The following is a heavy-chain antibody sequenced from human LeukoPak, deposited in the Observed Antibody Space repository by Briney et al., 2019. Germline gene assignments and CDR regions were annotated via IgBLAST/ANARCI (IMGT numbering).Heavy chain of an antibody. CDR2: IYYSGST. CDR1: GGSISSGGYY. V-gene: IGHV4-31*03. CDR3: ARAVGYSGYGVDY. J-gene: IGHJ4*02. D-gene: IGHD5-12*01. Sequence: SETLSLTCTVSGGSISSGGYYWSWIRQHPGEGLEWIGYIYYSGSTYYNPSLKSRVTISVDTSKNQFSLKLSSVTAADTAVYYCARAVGYSGYGVDYWGQGTLVTVSS.